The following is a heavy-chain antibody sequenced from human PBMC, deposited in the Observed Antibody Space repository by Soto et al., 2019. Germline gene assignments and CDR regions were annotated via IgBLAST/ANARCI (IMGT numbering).Heavy chain of an antibody. CDR3: AKRPDSSDSSGYPA. Sequence: PRRSLRLSCAASEFPVTTNYLTWVRQAPGKGLEWVSLLYSTNVAHYADSVRGRFTISRDISKNMFYLEMNSLRAEDTAVYYCAKRPDSSDSSGYPAWGQGIKVTVS. J-gene: IGHJ5*02. CDR1: EFPVTTNY. D-gene: IGHD3-22*01. V-gene: IGHV3-53*01. CDR2: LYSTNVA.